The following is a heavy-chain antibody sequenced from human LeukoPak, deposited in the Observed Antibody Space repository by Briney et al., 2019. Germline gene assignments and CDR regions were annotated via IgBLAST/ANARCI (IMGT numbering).Heavy chain of an antibody. CDR1: GFTFSSYN. V-gene: IGHV4-59*12. J-gene: IGHJ3*02. Sequence: GSLKLSCAASGFTFSSYNMNWVRQPPGKALEWIGNIFYSGSTYYSPSLKSRVTISLDTSRNQFSLKLNSVTAADTAVYCCAKSNGYGLIDIWGQGTMVTVSS. CDR3: AKSNGYGLIDI. D-gene: IGHD3-10*01. CDR2: IFYSGST.